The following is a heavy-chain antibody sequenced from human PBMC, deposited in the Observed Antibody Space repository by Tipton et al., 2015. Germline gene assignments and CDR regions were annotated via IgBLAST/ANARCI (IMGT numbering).Heavy chain of an antibody. CDR3: AREPGNSSDWNVDY. D-gene: IGHD3-22*01. CDR1: GDSTSSDRSH. J-gene: IGHJ4*02. Sequence: TLSLTCTVSGDSTSSDRSHWGWIRQPPGKGLEWIGSLFHSGSTYYNPSLKSRVTMSVDTAKNEFFLKLHSMSAADAGRYYCAREPGNSSDWNVDYWGQGILVTVSS. CDR2: LFHSGST. V-gene: IGHV4-39*07.